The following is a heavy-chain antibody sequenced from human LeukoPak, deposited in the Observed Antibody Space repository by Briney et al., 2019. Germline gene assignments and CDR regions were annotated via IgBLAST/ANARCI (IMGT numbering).Heavy chain of an antibody. Sequence: ASVKVSCEASGYIFTTYVVTWVRQAPGQGLEWLGWINPYNSNTNYTQKLQGRVTMTADTSTSTAYMELRSLRSDDTAVYYCAREGTSGTTYYYYYMHVWGKGTTVTISS. CDR3: AREGTSGTTYYYYYMHV. V-gene: IGHV1-18*01. CDR2: INPYNSNT. J-gene: IGHJ6*03. CDR1: GYIFTTYV. D-gene: IGHD1-1*01.